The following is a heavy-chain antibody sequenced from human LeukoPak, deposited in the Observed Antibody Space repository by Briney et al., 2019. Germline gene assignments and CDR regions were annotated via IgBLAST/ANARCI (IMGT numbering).Heavy chain of an antibody. V-gene: IGHV3-23*01. CDR2: ISGSGGST. CDR3: AKDLEYYYDSSGYYY. CDR1: GFTFSSYA. D-gene: IGHD3-22*01. J-gene: IGHJ4*02. Sequence: QPGGSLRLSCAASGFTFSSYAMSWVRQAPGKGLEWVSAISGSGGSTYYADSVKGRFTISRDNSKNTLYLQMNSLRAKDTAVYYCAKDLEYYYDSSGYYYWGQGTLVTVSS.